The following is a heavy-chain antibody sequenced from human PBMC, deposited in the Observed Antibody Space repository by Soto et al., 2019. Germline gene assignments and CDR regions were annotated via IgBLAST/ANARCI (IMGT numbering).Heavy chain of an antibody. CDR1: GFTFSTHA. V-gene: IGHV3-30-3*02. J-gene: IGHJ5*02. CDR2: VSFDGSNK. Sequence: GGSLRLSCAASGFTFSTHAMHWVRQAPGKGLECVAIVSFDGSNKYYADSVKGRFTISRDNSKNTLYLQMSGLTPEDTAVYYCAKSRKPRGEPRNWFDPWGQGTLVTVSS. CDR3: AKSRKPRGEPRNWFDP. D-gene: IGHD2-2*01.